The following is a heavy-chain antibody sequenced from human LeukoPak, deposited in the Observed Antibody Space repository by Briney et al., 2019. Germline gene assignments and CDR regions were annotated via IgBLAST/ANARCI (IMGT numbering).Heavy chain of an antibody. CDR1: GGSIRSYY. Sequence: PSETLSLTRSVSGGSIRSYYWSWIRQPAGKGLEWIGRIYVSGITHYNPSLKNRVTTSEDTSKNQFSLNLRSVTAADTAVYYCARGAPNSGWFDFWGQGALVTVSS. CDR3: ARGAPNSGWFDF. CDR2: IYVSGIT. D-gene: IGHD6-19*01. J-gene: IGHJ4*02. V-gene: IGHV4-4*07.